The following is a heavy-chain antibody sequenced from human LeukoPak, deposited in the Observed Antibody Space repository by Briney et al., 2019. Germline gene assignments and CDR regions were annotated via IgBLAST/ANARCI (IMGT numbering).Heavy chain of an antibody. CDR1: GYPFFNLG. V-gene: IGHV1-18*01. CDR3: ARSLCGSRCYSSDS. Sequence: GASVKGSCKASGYPFFNLGVNWVRQAPGQGLEWMGWIIAYSGDTSYAQKLQGRVTLTTDSSTSTAYMELRSLRSDDTAVYYCARSLCGSRCYSSDSWGQGTLVTVSS. CDR2: IIAYSGDT. D-gene: IGHD2-15*01. J-gene: IGHJ4*02.